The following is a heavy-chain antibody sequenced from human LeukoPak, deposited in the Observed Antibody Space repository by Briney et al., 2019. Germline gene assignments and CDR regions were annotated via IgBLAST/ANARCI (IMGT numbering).Heavy chain of an antibody. J-gene: IGHJ6*02. CDR2: INPNSGGT. Sequence: GASVTVSFKSSGYTFTFYYIHWVRQAPGQGLEWMGWINPNSGGTNYAQGVQGRGTMTRETSISTAYMELSSLRSDHTAVYYCAKDYYYHSGRGSGGMDVWGQGTTATVSS. CDR3: AKDYYYHSGRGSGGMDV. D-gene: IGHD3-10*01. CDR1: GYTFTFYY. V-gene: IGHV1-2*02.